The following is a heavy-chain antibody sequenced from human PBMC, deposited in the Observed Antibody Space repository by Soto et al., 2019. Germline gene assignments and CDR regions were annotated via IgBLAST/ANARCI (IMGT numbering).Heavy chain of an antibody. CDR2: ISYDGSNK. CDR3: AKGVGYGMDV. V-gene: IGHV3-30*18. J-gene: IGHJ6*02. D-gene: IGHD2-15*01. CDR1: GFTFSSYG. Sequence: QVQLVESGGGVVQPGRSLRLSCAASGFTFSSYGMHWVRQAPGKGLEWVAVISYDGSNKYYADSVKGRFTISRDNSKNTLYQQMNSLRAEDTAVYYCAKGVGYGMDVWGQGTTVTVSS.